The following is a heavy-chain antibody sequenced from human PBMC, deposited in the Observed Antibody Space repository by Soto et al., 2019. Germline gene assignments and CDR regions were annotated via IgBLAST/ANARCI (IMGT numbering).Heavy chain of an antibody. D-gene: IGHD6-25*01. CDR2: ISGYNGNT. V-gene: IGHV1-18*01. CDR3: ARDGIAAADDSYYGMDV. CDR1: GYTFTRNG. J-gene: IGHJ6*02. Sequence: ASVKVSCKAFGYTFTRNGISWVRQAPGQGLEWMGWISGYNGNTNYAQKFQGRVTMTTDTSTSTAYMEVRSLRSGDTAVYYCARDGIAAADDSYYGMDVWGQGTTVTVSS.